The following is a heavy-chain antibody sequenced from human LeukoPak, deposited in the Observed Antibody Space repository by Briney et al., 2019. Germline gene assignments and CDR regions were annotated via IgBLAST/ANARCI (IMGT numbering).Heavy chain of an antibody. V-gene: IGHV3-7*01. CDR1: GFTFSSYW. CDR2: INQDGSEK. Sequence: PGGSLRLSCAASGFTFSSYWMSWVRQAPGKGLEWVANINQDGSEKYYVDSVKGRFTISRDNAKNSLYLQLNSLRAEDTAVYYCARSRLTRGGLWTTVTTGQAFDYWGQETLVTVSS. J-gene: IGHJ4*02. CDR3: ARSRLTRGGLWTTVTTGQAFDY. D-gene: IGHD4-17*01.